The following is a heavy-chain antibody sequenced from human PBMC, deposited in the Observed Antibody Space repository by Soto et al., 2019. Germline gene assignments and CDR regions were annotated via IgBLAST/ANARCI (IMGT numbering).Heavy chain of an antibody. CDR2: IYSGGST. J-gene: IGHJ6*02. V-gene: IGHV3-53*01. D-gene: IGHD3-9*01. CDR3: ASHSTYYDILTGYYTGYGMDV. CDR1: GFTVSSNY. Sequence: PGGSLRLSCAASGFTVSSNYMSWVRQAPGKGLEWVSVIYSGGSTYYADSVKGRFTISRDNSKNTLYLQMNSLRAEDTAVYYCASHSTYYDILTGYYTGYGMDVWGQGTTVTVSS.